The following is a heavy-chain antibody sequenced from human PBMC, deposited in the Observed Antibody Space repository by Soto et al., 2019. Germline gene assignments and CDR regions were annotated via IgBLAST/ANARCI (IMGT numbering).Heavy chain of an antibody. D-gene: IGHD3-3*01. J-gene: IGHJ4*02. CDR1: GGSISSSSYY. CDR2: IYYSGST. CDR3: ARLGIFGAGLTDY. V-gene: IGHV4-39*01. Sequence: KASETLSLTCTVSGGSISSSSYYWGWIRQPPGKGLEWIGSIYYSGSTYYNPSLKSRVTISVDTSKNQFSLKLSSVTAADTAVYYCARLGIFGAGLTDYWGQGTLVTVSS.